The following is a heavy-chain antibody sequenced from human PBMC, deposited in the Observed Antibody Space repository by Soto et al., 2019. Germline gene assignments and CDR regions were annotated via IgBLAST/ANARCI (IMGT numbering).Heavy chain of an antibody. V-gene: IGHV3-21*06. Sequence: RGSLRLSCAASGFTFTSYSMNWCRQAPGKGLEWVSSISSTTNYIYYGDSMKGRFTISRDNAKNSLYLEMNSLRAEDTAVYYCARESEDLTSNFDYWGQGTLVTVSS. CDR2: ISSTTNYI. CDR1: GFTFTSYS. CDR3: ARESEDLTSNFDY. J-gene: IGHJ4*02.